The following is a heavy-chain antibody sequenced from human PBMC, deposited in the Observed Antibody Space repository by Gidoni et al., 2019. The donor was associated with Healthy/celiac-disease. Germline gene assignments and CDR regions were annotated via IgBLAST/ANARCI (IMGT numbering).Heavy chain of an antibody. CDR3: ARGTHIAAAEIDY. CDR1: GGSISSYY. Sequence: QVQLQESGPGLVKPSETLSLTCTVSGGSISSYYWSWIRQPPGKGLEWIGYIYYSGSTNYNPSLKSRVTISVDTSKNQFSLKLSSVTAADTAVYYCARGTHIAAAEIDYWGQGTLVTVSS. V-gene: IGHV4-59*01. D-gene: IGHD6-13*01. J-gene: IGHJ4*02. CDR2: IYYSGST.